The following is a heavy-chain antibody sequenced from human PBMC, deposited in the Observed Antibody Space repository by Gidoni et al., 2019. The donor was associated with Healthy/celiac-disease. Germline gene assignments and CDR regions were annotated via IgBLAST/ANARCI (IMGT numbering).Heavy chain of an antibody. CDR1: AFTFSDYY. CDR2: ISSSSSYT. CDR3: ARMPLLGPDCSGGSCRAGWFDP. D-gene: IGHD2-15*01. V-gene: IGHV3-11*06. Sequence: QVQLVESGGGLVKPGGSLRLSCAASAFTFSDYYMSWIRQAPGKGLEWVSYISSSSSYTNYADSVKGRFTISRDNAKNSLYLQMNSLRAEDTAVYYCARMPLLGPDCSGGSCRAGWFDPWGQGTLVTVSS. J-gene: IGHJ5*02.